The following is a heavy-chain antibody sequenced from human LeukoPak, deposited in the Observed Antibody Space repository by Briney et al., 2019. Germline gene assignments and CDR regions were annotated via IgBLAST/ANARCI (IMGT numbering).Heavy chain of an antibody. J-gene: IGHJ4*02. CDR2: IYYSGST. D-gene: IGHD6-19*01. CDR1: GGSISSYY. Sequence: SETLSLTCTVSGGSISSYYWSWIRQPPGKGLEWIGYIYYSGSTNYNPSLKSRVTISVDTSKNQFSPKLSSVTAADTAVYYCARGTLYSGWSYYFDYWGQGSQVTVSS. CDR3: ARGTLYSGWSYYFDY. V-gene: IGHV4-59*01.